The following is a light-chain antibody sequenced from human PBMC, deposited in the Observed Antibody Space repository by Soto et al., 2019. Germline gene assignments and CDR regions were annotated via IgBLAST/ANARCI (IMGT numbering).Light chain of an antibody. CDR3: QQGYSTPPWT. CDR1: QSISSY. CDR2: AAT. Sequence: DIQMTQSPSSLSASVGDRVTITCRASQSISSYLNWYQQKPGKAPKLLIYAATSLQSGVPSRFSGSGSGTDFTLTSSSLQPEDFATYYCQQGYSTPPWTFGQGTKVDIK. J-gene: IGKJ1*01. V-gene: IGKV1-39*01.